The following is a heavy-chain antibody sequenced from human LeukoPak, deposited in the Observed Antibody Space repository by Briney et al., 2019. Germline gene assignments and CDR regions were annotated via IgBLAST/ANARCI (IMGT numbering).Heavy chain of an antibody. V-gene: IGHV3-48*01. J-gene: IGHJ4*02. Sequence: GGSLRLSCAASGFTFSSYSMNWVRQAPGKGLEWVSYISSSSSTIYYADSVKGRFTISRDNAKNSLYLQMNSLRAEDTAVYYCARAPGGYDLTYWGQGTLVTVSS. CDR3: ARAPGGYDLTY. CDR1: GFTFSSYS. D-gene: IGHD5-12*01. CDR2: ISSSSSTI.